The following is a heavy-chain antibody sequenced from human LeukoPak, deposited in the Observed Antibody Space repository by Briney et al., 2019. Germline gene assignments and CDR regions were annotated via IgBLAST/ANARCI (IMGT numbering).Heavy chain of an antibody. CDR2: IKSDGSIT. D-gene: IGHD2-2*01. CDR1: GFTFSSYW. CDR3: GGYCSSTSCPN. J-gene: IGHJ4*02. V-gene: IGHV3-74*01. Sequence: GGSLRLSCAASGFTFSSYWMHWVRQAPGKGLVWVSRIKSDGSITNYADSVKGRFTISRDNAKNTLYLQMNSLTVEDTAVYHCGGYCSSTSCPNWGQGTLVAVSS.